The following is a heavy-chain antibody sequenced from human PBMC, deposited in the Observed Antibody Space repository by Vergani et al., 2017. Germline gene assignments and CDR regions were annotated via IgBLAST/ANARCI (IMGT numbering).Heavy chain of an antibody. J-gene: IGHJ6*03. Sequence: QITLKESGPTLVKPTQTLTLTCTFSGFSLNTRGVSVAWIRQPPGKALDWLGLIYWNDDQHYSPSLNNWVTITKDTSKNQVVLTMTNMDYVDTGTYYCVYRKTECGTTGCFYPVYYYYYMDGWGKGTTVTVSS. V-gene: IGHV2-5*04. CDR3: VYRKTECGTTGCFYPVYYYYYMDG. CDR2: IYWNDDQ. D-gene: IGHD1-7*01. CDR1: GFSLNTRGVS.